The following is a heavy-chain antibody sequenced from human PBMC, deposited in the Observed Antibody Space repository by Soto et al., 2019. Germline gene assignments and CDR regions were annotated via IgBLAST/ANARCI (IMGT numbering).Heavy chain of an antibody. J-gene: IGHJ5*02. CDR1: AVSISSYY. V-gene: IGHV4-59*01. D-gene: IGHD3-3*01. CDR3: ARVDYVFWSGCDPNDIHRYDP. Sequence: SETLSLTCTVSAVSISSYYWSWIRQPPGKGLEWIGNIYYSGHTTDTPALRSRGTRTVATSRCLCSVTLGNVTGADTARYYCARVDYVFWSGCDPNDIHRYDPCSQGTLVTVSS. CDR2: IYYSGHT.